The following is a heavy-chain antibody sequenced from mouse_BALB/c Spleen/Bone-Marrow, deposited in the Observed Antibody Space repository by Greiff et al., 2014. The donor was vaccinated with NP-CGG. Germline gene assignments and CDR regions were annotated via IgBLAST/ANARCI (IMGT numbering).Heavy chain of an antibody. V-gene: IGHV1-67*01. Sequence: VQLQQSGPELVRPGVSVKISCKASGYTFADYAIHWVKQSHSKRLEWIGIISTYSGNTNYNQKFKGKATMTVDKSSSTAYMERARLTSEDSAIYYCARDIAGYVRAMDYWGQGTSVTGSS. CDR2: ISTYSGNT. CDR3: ARDIAGYVRAMDY. CDR1: GYTFADYA. J-gene: IGHJ4*01. D-gene: IGHD3-2*01.